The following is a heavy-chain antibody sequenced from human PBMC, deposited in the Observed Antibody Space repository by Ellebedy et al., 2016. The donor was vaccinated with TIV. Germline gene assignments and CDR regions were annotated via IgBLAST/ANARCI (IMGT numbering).Heavy chain of an antibody. D-gene: IGHD6-19*01. V-gene: IGHV1-24*01. CDR2: FDPEDGET. CDR3: AASYSSGWLYLDL. J-gene: IGHJ2*01. Sequence: ASVKVSXXVSGYTLTELSMHWVRQAPGKGLERMGGFDPEDGETIYAQKFQGRVTMTEDTSTDTAYMELSSLRSEDTAVYYCAASYSSGWLYLDLWGRGTLVTVSS. CDR1: GYTLTELS.